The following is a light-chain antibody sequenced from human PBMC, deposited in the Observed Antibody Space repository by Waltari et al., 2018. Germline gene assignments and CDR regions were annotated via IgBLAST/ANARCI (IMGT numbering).Light chain of an antibody. V-gene: IGLV3-21*02. CDR2: DES. Sequence: SYVLTQPPSLSVAPGQTARTTCGGNNIGSKGVHWYQRKSGQAPVLVVYDESDRPPGIPEQFSASSSGNTATLTISRVEAGDEADYYCQVWDSSSDQGVFGGGTKLTVL. CDR3: QVWDSSSDQGV. CDR1: NIGSKG. J-gene: IGLJ3*02.